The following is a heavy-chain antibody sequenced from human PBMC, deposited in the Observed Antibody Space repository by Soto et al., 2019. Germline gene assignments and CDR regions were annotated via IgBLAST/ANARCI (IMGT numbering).Heavy chain of an antibody. V-gene: IGHV3-48*03. D-gene: IGHD3-22*01. J-gene: IGHJ3*02. Sequence: GGSLRLSCAASGFTFSSYEMNWVRQAPGKGLEWISYILGDGSTIYYADSVKGRFTISRDNAKNLLYLQMNSLRAEDTAIYYCAREVVVTPDAFDIWGQGTMVTV. CDR3: AREVVVTPDAFDI. CDR2: ILGDGSTI. CDR1: GFTFSSYE.